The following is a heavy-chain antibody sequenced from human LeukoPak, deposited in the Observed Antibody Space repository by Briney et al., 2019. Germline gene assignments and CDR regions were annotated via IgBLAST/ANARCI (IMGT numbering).Heavy chain of an antibody. J-gene: IGHJ5*02. Sequence: SETLSLTCTASGGSISSYYWSWIRQPPGKGLEWIGYIYYSGSTNYNPSLKSRVTISVDTSKNQFSLKLSSVTAADTGVYYCARQKVNWFDPWGQGTLVTVSS. CDR3: ARQKVNWFDP. CDR1: GGSISSYY. CDR2: IYYSGST. V-gene: IGHV4-59*08.